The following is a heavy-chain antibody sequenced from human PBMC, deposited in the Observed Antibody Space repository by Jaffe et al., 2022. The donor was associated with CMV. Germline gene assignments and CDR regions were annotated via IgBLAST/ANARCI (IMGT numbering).Heavy chain of an antibody. V-gene: IGHV3-48*02. CDR3: ARDSDIVVVPAAIVQNWYFDL. Sequence: EVQLVESGGGLVQPGGSLRLSCAASGFTFSSYSMNWVRQAPGKGLEWVSYISSSSSTIYYADSVKGRFTISRDNAKNSLYLQMNSLRDEDTAVYYCARDSDIVVVPAAIVQNWYFDLWGRGTLVTVSS. CDR1: GFTFSSYS. CDR2: ISSSSSTI. J-gene: IGHJ2*01. D-gene: IGHD2-2*01.